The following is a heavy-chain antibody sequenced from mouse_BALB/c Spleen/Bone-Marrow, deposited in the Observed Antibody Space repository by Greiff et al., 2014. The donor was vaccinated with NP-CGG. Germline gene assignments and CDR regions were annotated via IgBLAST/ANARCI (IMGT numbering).Heavy chain of an antibody. Sequence: EVKVVESGAEFVKPGASVKLSCTASGFNIKDTYMDWVKQRPEQGLEWIGRIDPANGNTKYDPKFQGKATITADTSSNTAYLQLSSLTSEDTAVYYCGREFTDFDYWGQGTTLTVSS. V-gene: IGHV14-3*02. J-gene: IGHJ2*01. CDR1: GFNIKDTY. CDR2: IDPANGNT. CDR3: GREFTDFDY.